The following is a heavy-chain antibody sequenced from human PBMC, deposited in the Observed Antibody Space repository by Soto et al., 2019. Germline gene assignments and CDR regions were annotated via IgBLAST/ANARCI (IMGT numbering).Heavy chain of an antibody. CDR1: GCTFSSYA. J-gene: IGHJ4*02. D-gene: IGHD3-9*01. CDR3: ASREILTGYYSLFYFDY. Sequence: SVKVSCKASGCTFSSYAISWVRQAPGQGLEWMGGIIPIFGTANYAQKFQGRVTITADKSTSTAYMELSSLRSEDTAVYYCASREILTGYYSLFYFDYWGQGTLVTVSS. V-gene: IGHV1-69*06. CDR2: IIPIFGTA.